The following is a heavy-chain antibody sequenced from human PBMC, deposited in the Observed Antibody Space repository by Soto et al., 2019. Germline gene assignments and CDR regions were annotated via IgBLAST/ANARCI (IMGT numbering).Heavy chain of an antibody. J-gene: IGHJ4*02. Sequence: QVQLVQSGAEVKKPGSSVKVSCKASGGTFSSYTISWVRQAPGQGLEWMGRIIPILGIANYAQKFQGRVTITADKATRKAYMEVSSLRSEDRAVYYCARGGRGFGGSAEDYWGQGTLVTRSS. CDR3: ARGGRGFGGSAEDY. CDR2: IIPILGIA. V-gene: IGHV1-69*02. D-gene: IGHD5-12*01. CDR1: GGTFSSYT.